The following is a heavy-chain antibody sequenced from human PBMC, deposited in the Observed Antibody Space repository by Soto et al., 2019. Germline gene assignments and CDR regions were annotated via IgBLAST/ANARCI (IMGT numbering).Heavy chain of an antibody. CDR1: GYTFTSYG. Sequence: GASVKVSCKASGYTFTSYGISWVRQAPGQGLEWMGWISAYNGNTNYAQKLQGRVTMTTDTSTSTAYMELRSLRSDDTAVYYCARTIGTYYYDSSGPDYWGQGTLVTVSS. CDR3: ARTIGTYYYDSSGPDY. J-gene: IGHJ4*02. D-gene: IGHD3-22*01. CDR2: ISAYNGNT. V-gene: IGHV1-18*01.